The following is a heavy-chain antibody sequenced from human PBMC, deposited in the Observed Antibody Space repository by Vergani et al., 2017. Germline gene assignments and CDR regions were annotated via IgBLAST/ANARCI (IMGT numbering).Heavy chain of an antibody. V-gene: IGHV3-11*06. CDR2: ISSSSSYT. J-gene: IGHJ6*02. D-gene: IGHD6-13*01. CDR1: GFTFSDYY. Sequence: QVQLVESGGGLVKPGGSLRLSCAASGFTFSDYYMSWIRQAPGKGLEWVSYISSSSSYTNYADSVKGRFTISRDNAKNSLYLQMNSLRAEDTAVYYCAAACWQQLVCYYYYGMDVWGQGTTVTVSS. CDR3: AAACWQQLVCYYYYGMDV.